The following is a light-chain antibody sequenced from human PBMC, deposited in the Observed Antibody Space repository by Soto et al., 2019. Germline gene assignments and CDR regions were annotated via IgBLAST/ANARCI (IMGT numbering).Light chain of an antibody. CDR1: QGISSY. V-gene: IGKV1-9*01. J-gene: IGKJ4*01. CDR3: QQLNTYPLT. CDR2: AAS. Sequence: DIQLTQSPSFLSASVGDRVTITCRASQGISSYLAWYQQKPGKAPKLLISAASTLQSGVPSRFSGSGSGTEFTLTISSLQHEDFATYYCQQLNTYPLTLGGGTKVDIK.